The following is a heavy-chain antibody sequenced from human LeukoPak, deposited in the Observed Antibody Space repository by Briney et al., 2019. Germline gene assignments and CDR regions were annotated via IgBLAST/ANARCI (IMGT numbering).Heavy chain of an antibody. CDR1: GYTFTSYG. CDR2: ISAYNGNT. V-gene: IGHV1-18*01. Sequence: GASVKVSCKASGYTFTSYGISWVRQAPGQGLGWMGWISAYNGNTNYAQKLQGRVTMTTDTSTSTAYMELRSLRSDDTAVYYRARLLHDFWSGFYYMDVWGKGTTVTVSS. CDR3: ARLLHDFWSGFYYMDV. J-gene: IGHJ6*03. D-gene: IGHD3-3*01.